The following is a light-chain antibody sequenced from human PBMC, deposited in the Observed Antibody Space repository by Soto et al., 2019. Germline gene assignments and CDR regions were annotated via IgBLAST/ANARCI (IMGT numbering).Light chain of an antibody. J-gene: IGKJ5*01. CDR2: GAS. V-gene: IGKV3-15*01. CDR3: QQYDRSPIT. CDR1: HSVSSH. Sequence: IVMTQSPATLSVSPGERATLSCRTSHSVSSHLAWYQQKPGQAPRLLIYGASTRATGIPVRFSGSGFGTEFTLTISRLEPEDFALYYCQQYDRSPITFGQGTRLENK.